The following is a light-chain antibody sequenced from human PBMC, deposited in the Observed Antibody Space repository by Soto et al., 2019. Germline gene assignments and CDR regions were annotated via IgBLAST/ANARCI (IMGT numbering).Light chain of an antibody. J-gene: IGKJ4*01. CDR3: KQYGVSLT. V-gene: IGKV3-20*01. Sequence: EIVLTQSPGTLSLSPGERGTLSCRASQSVSSSYLAWYQQKPGQAPRLLIYDASTRPTGIPDRFNGSGAGTDFTLTISRLEPEDFVVYYGKQYGVSLTCGGGTKVEIK. CDR2: DAS. CDR1: QSVSSSY.